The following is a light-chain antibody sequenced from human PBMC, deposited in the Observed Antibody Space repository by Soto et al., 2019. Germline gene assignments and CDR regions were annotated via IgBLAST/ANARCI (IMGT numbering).Light chain of an antibody. Sequence: QSVLTQPASVSGSPGQSITISCTGTSSDVGAYNYVSWYQQHPGTAPKVIIYDVSNRPSGVSNRFSGSKSGNTASLTISGVQAEDEADYYCISYTSSSTWVFGGGTKVTVL. CDR3: ISYTSSSTWV. CDR1: SSDVGAYNY. J-gene: IGLJ3*02. V-gene: IGLV2-14*01. CDR2: DVS.